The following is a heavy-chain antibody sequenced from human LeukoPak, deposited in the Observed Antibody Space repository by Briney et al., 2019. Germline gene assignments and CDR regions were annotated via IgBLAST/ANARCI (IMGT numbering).Heavy chain of an antibody. V-gene: IGHV1-8*01. Sequence: GASVKVSCKASGYTFTSYDINWVRQATGQGLEWMGWMNPNSGNTGYAQKFQSRVTMTRNTSISTAYMELSSLRSEDTAVYYCARQPGYCSGGSCYYYMDVWGKGTTVTISS. D-gene: IGHD2-15*01. CDR2: MNPNSGNT. CDR3: ARQPGYCSGGSCYYYMDV. J-gene: IGHJ6*03. CDR1: GYTFTSYD.